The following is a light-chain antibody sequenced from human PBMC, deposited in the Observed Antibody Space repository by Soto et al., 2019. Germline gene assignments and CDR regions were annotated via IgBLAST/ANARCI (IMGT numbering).Light chain of an antibody. CDR1: SSDIGGYNY. V-gene: IGLV2-14*01. CDR2: EVN. J-gene: IGLJ2*01. Sequence: QSALTQPASVSGSPGQSITISCTGTSSDIGGYNYVSWYQQHPGKAPKLMIYEVNNRPAGVSNRFSGSKSGNTAFLTISGLQAEDEADYYCSSYTSSGTSVVFGGGTQRTVL. CDR3: SSYTSSGTSVV.